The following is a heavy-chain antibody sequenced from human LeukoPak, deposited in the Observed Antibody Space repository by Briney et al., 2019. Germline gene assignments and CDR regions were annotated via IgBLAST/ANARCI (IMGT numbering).Heavy chain of an antibody. J-gene: IGHJ4*02. V-gene: IGHV4-61*02. CDR2: IYTSGST. D-gene: IGHD3-10*01. CDR3: ARVKDYNCSGSYFFFDY. Sequence: SQTLSLTCTVSGGSISSGSYYWSWIRQPAGKGLEWIGRIYTSGSTNYNPSLKSRVTISVDTSKNQFSLKLSSVTAADTAVYYCARVKDYNCSGSYFFFDYWGQGTLVTVSS. CDR1: GGSISSGSYY.